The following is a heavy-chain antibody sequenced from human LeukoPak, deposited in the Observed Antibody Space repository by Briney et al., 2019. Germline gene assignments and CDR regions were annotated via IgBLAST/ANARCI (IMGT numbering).Heavy chain of an antibody. CDR3: ARSGYSNYVSRWFDP. Sequence: SETPSLTCTVSGGSISSHYWSWIRQPPGKGLEWIGYIYYSGSTNYNPSLKSRVTISVDTSKNQFSLKLSSVTAADTAVYYCARSGYSNYVSRWFDPWGQGTLVTVSS. V-gene: IGHV4-59*11. J-gene: IGHJ5*02. CDR1: GGSISSHY. CDR2: IYYSGST. D-gene: IGHD4-11*01.